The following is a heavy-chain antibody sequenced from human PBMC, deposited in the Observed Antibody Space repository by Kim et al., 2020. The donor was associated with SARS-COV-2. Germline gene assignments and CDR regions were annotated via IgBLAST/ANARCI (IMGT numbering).Heavy chain of an antibody. J-gene: IGHJ6*02. Sequence: KGRFTISRDNAKNALYLQMNSLRAEDTSLYYCAKAATDYSSSSSWGCMDVWGQGTTVTVSS. D-gene: IGHD6-6*01. CDR3: AKAATDYSSSSSWGCMDV. V-gene: IGHV3-9*01.